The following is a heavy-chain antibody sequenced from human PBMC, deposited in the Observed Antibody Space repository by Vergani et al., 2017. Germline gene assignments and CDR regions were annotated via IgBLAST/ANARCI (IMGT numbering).Heavy chain of an antibody. V-gene: IGHV3-21*01. CDR2: ISSSSSYI. D-gene: IGHD4-17*01. J-gene: IGHJ5*02. Sequence: EVQLVESGGGLVKPGGSLRLSCAASGFTFSSYSMNWVRQAPGKGLEWVSSISSSSSYIYYADSVKGRFTISRDNAKNSLYLQMNSLRAEDTAVYYCARDPSDHDYGDYWGWFDPWGQRTLVTVSS. CDR3: ARDPSDHDYGDYWGWFDP. CDR1: GFTFSSYS.